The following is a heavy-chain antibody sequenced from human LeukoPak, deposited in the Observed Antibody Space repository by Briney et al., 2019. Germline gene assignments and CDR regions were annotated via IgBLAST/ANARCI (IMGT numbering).Heavy chain of an antibody. V-gene: IGHV3-7*05. D-gene: IGHD3-9*01. CDR3: GTVAAGYYFDN. Sequence: PGGSLRLSRAASGSTFSAYWMSWVRQAPGKGLEWVANIKDDGSEKSYVEPVKGRFTISRDNTKKSLYLQMSSLRAEDTALYYCGTVAAGYYFDNWGQGTLVTVSS. J-gene: IGHJ4*02. CDR2: IKDDGSEK. CDR1: GSTFSAYW.